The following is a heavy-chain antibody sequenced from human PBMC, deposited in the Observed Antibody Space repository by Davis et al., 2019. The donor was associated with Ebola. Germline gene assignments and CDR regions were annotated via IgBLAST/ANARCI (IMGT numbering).Heavy chain of an antibody. J-gene: IGHJ4*02. Sequence: GESLKISCAASGFTFSSYGMHWVRQAPGKGLEWVAFIRYDGSNKYYADSVKGRFTISRDNSKNTLYLQMNSLRAEDTAVYYCAKEGSGSYPAWGDYWGQGTLVTVSS. D-gene: IGHD1-26*01. CDR3: AKEGSGSYPAWGDY. CDR1: GFTFSSYG. CDR2: IRYDGSNK. V-gene: IGHV3-30*02.